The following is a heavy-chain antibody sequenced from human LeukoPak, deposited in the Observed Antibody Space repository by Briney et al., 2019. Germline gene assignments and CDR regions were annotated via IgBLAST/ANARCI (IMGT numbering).Heavy chain of an antibody. Sequence: GESLKISCKASGYSFTNNWIGWVRQMPGKGLEWMGIIYPGDSDTRYSPPFKGQVTISADKSITTAYLQWGSLRASDTAMYYCARFLFDGNSRCFDYWGQGTLVTVSS. D-gene: IGHD4-23*01. J-gene: IGHJ4*02. CDR2: IYPGDSDT. V-gene: IGHV5-51*01. CDR1: GYSFTNNW. CDR3: ARFLFDGNSRCFDY.